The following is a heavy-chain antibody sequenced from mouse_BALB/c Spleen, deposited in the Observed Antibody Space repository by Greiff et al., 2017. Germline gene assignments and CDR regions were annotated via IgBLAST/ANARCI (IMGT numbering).Heavy chain of an antibody. J-gene: IGHJ2*01. V-gene: IGHV14-4*02. CDR2: IDPENGDT. Sequence: VQLQQSGAELVRSGASVKLSCTASGFNIKDYYMHWVKQRPEQGLEWIGWIDPENGDTEYAPKFQGKATMTADTSSNTAYLQLSSLTSEDTAVYYCNANYDLYYFDYWGQGTTLTVSS. CDR3: NANYDLYYFDY. CDR1: GFNIKDYY. D-gene: IGHD2-4*01.